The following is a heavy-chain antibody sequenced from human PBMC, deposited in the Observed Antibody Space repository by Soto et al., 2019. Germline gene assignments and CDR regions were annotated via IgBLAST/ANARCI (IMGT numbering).Heavy chain of an antibody. Sequence: KPSETLSLTCAVSGGSISSYYWSWIRQPPGKGLEWIGYIYYSGSTNYNPSLKSRVTISVDTSKNQFSLKLSSVTAADTAVYYCARRYGVYFDYWGQGILVTSPQ. CDR1: GGSISSYY. D-gene: IGHD4-17*01. V-gene: IGHV4-59*08. CDR3: ARRYGVYFDY. J-gene: IGHJ4*02. CDR2: IYYSGST.